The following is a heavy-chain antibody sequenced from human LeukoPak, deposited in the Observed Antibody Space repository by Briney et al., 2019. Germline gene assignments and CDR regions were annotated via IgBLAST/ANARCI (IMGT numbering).Heavy chain of an antibody. V-gene: IGHV1-8*02. J-gene: IGHJ4*02. CDR1: GYTFTTYV. CDR3: ARVRYDSSGYYADY. CDR2: MNPNSGNT. Sequence: ASVKVSCKASGYTFTTYVISWVRQAPGQGLEWMGWMNPNSGNTGYAQKFQGRVTMTRNTSISTAYMELSSLRSEDTAVYYCARVRYDSSGYYADYWGQGTLVTVSS. D-gene: IGHD3-22*01.